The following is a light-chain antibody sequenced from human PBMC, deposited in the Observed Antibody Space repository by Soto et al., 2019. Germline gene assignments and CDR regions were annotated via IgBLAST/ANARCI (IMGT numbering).Light chain of an antibody. J-gene: IGKJ1*01. CDR3: QRYDSFRT. Sequence: EIVVTQSPGTLSLSPGERATLSYRASQTVYHGYLAWYQQKPGQAPRLLIYGASSRATGIPDRFSGSGSGTDFTLTITRLEPEDFAMYYCQRYDSFRTFGQGTKVDIK. CDR1: QTVYHGY. CDR2: GAS. V-gene: IGKV3-20*01.